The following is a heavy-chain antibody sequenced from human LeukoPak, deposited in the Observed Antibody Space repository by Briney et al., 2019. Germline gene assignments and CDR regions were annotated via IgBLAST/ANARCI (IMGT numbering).Heavy chain of an antibody. Sequence: SETLSLTCAVYGGSFSGYYWSWIRQPPGKGLEWIGEINHRGSTNYNPSLKSRVTMSIDTSKNQFSLKLSSATAADTAVYYCARRLGRKFGERFYYYHYMDVWGKGTTVTISS. CDR2: INHRGST. V-gene: IGHV4-34*01. CDR3: ARRLGRKFGERFYYYHYMDV. D-gene: IGHD3-10*01. CDR1: GGSFSGYY. J-gene: IGHJ6*03.